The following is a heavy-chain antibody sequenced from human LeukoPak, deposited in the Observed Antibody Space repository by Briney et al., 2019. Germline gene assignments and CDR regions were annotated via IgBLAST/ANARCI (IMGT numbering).Heavy chain of an antibody. CDR3: ARHNYGSGIYFDY. V-gene: IGHV4-39*01. CDR2: IYYSGST. CDR1: GGSISSSSYY. J-gene: IGHJ4*02. Sequence: PSETLSVTCTVSGGSISSSSYYWGWIRQPPGKGLEWIGSIYYSGSTYYNPSLKSRVTISVDTSKNQFSLKLSSVTAADTAVYYCARHNYGSGIYFDYWGQGTLVTVSS. D-gene: IGHD3-10*01.